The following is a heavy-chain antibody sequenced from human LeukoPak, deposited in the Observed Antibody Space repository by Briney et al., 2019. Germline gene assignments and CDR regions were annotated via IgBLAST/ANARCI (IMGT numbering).Heavy chain of an antibody. CDR3: ASGSIVGVLWG. CDR2: IYYSGST. J-gene: IGHJ4*02. Sequence: KTSETLSLTCTVSGGSISSYYWSWIRQPPGKGLEWIGYIYYSGSTDYNPSLKSRVTMSVDTSKNQFSLKLNSVTAADTAVYYCASGSIVGVLWGWGQGTLVTVSS. V-gene: IGHV4-59*01. D-gene: IGHD1-26*01. CDR1: GGSISSYY.